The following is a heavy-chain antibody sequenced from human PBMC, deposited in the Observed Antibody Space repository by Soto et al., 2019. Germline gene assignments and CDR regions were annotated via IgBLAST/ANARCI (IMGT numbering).Heavy chain of an antibody. CDR1: GGIFISYA. CDR3: ARPSDPVSQYYHHYGMDV. CDR2: IIPLFGKA. V-gene: IGHV1-69*13. J-gene: IGHJ6*01. Sequence: ASVKVSCKASGGIFISYAITWVRQAPGQGLEWMGGIIPLFGKAQYAQTLQGRVTISADEVTTTVYMEVSNLRSEDTAVYYCARPSDPVSQYYHHYGMDVWGQGTTVTVSS.